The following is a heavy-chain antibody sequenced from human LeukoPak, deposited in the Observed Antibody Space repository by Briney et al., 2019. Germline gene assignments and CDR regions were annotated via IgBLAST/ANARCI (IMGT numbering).Heavy chain of an antibody. CDR2: IYYSGST. V-gene: IGHV4-30-4*01. CDR3: ARESVDTAMRGDFDY. Sequence: SQTLSLTCTVSGGSISSGDYYWSWIRQPPGKGLEWIGYIYYSGSTYYNPSLKSRVTTSVDTSKNQFSLKLSSVTAADTAVYYCARESVDTAMRGDFDYWGQGTLVTVSS. J-gene: IGHJ4*02. D-gene: IGHD5-18*01. CDR1: GGSISSGDYY.